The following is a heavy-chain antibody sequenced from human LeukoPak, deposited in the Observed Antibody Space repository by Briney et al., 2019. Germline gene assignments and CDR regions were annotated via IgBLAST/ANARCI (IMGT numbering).Heavy chain of an antibody. Sequence: GESLKISCKGSGYSFTSYWIGWVRQMPGKGLEWMGIIYPGDSDTGYSPSFQGQVTISADKSISTAYLQWSSLKASDTAMYYCARHSGGGYDFYSDYYYYYYMDVWGKGTTVTVSS. CDR2: IYPGDSDT. CDR1: GYSFTSYW. D-gene: IGHD5-12*01. J-gene: IGHJ6*03. V-gene: IGHV5-51*01. CDR3: ARHSGGGYDFYSDYYYYYYMDV.